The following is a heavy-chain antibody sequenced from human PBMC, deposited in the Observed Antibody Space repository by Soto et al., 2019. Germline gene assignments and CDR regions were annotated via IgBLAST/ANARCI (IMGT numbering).Heavy chain of an antibody. J-gene: IGHJ6*03. V-gene: IGHV4-39*01. CDR1: GGSISSSSYY. Sequence: SETLSLTCTVSGGSISSSSYYWGWIRQPPGKGLEWIGSIYYSGSTYYNPSLKSRVTISVDTSKNRFSLKLSSVTAADTAVYYRATSIGYCSSTSCYVDYYYYMDVWGKGTTVTVSS. CDR2: IYYSGST. D-gene: IGHD2-2*01. CDR3: ATSIGYCSSTSCYVDYYYYMDV.